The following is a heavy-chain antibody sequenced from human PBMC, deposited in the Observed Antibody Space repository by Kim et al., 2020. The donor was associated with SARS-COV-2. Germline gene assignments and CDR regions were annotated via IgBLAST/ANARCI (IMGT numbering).Heavy chain of an antibody. V-gene: IGHV1-69*04. Sequence: IANYAQKFQGRVTITADKSTSTAYMELSSLRSEDTAVYYCARGGPTWMGIWGQGTMVTVSS. CDR3: ARGGPTWMGI. CDR2: IA. J-gene: IGHJ3*02. D-gene: IGHD5-12*01.